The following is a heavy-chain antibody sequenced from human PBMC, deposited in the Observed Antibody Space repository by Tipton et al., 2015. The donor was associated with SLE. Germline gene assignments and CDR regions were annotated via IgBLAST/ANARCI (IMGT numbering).Heavy chain of an antibody. CDR2: INHSGST. CDR3: ARGPGLEPNYYYYMDV. V-gene: IGHV4-39*07. D-gene: IGHD1-1*01. CDR1: GGSISSSSYY. Sequence: LRLSCTVSGGSISSSSYYWNWIRQPPGKGLEWIGEINHSGSTNYNPSLKSRVTISVDTSKNQFSLKLSSVTAADTAVYYCARGPGLEPNYYYYMDVWGKGTTVTVSS. J-gene: IGHJ6*03.